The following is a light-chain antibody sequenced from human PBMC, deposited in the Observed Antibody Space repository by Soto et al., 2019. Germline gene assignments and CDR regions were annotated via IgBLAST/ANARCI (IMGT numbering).Light chain of an antibody. CDR2: DAS. CDR3: QQRSNWPIT. Sequence: EIVLTQSPATLSLSPGSSATLSCMATRSVSSYLAWYQQKPGQAPRLLIYDASSRPTDIPARFSGSGSGTDFTLTISSLEPEDFALYYCQQRSNWPITFGQGTRLEIK. J-gene: IGKJ5*01. V-gene: IGKV3-11*01. CDR1: RSVSSY.